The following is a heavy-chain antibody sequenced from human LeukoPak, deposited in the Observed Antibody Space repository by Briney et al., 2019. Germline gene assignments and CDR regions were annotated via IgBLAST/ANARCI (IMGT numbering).Heavy chain of an antibody. CDR2: LYNSGST. Sequence: PSETLSLTCTVSGGSISTYYWNWMRQPPGKGLEWIGYLYNSGSTNYNPSLKSRLTISVDMSKNQLSLKLSSVTAADTAVYYRARGVTSPLDAFDIWGQGTMVTVSS. J-gene: IGHJ3*02. V-gene: IGHV4-59*01. CDR3: ARGVTSPLDAFDI. CDR1: GGSISTYY. D-gene: IGHD1-26*01.